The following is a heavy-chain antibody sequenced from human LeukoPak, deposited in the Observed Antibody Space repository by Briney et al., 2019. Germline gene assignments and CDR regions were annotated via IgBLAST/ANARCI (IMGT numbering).Heavy chain of an antibody. CDR1: GGSFSDYF. CDR3: ASSSYDLLTGLGLTHDF. CDR2: VHPSGRT. V-gene: IGHV4-34*01. Sequence: PSETLSLTCAVYGGSFSDYFWSWIRQPPGKGLEWIGEVHPSGRTNYKSSLKSRLTISVDTSKNQFSQSLSSVTAADTAVYFCASSSYDLLTGLGLTHDFWGQGTLVTVSS. D-gene: IGHD3-9*01. J-gene: IGHJ4*02.